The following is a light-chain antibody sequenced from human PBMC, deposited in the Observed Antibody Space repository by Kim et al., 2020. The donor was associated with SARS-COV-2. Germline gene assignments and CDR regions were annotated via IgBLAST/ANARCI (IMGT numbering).Light chain of an antibody. V-gene: IGLV2-14*03. CDR1: SSDVASYNY. CDR3: SSYTTSTTLI. CDR2: DVS. Sequence: GQSFTDSCTATSSDVASYNYVSCYQQHPGKAPKLMIYDVSNRPSGVSNRFSGSKSGKTASLTISGLQPEDEADYYCSSYTTSTTLIFGGGTQLTVL. J-gene: IGLJ2*01.